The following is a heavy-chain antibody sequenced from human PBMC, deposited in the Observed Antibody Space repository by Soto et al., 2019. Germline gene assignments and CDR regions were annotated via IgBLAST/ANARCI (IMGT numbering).Heavy chain of an antibody. J-gene: IGHJ4*02. Sequence: QVQLVESGGGVVQPGRSLRLSCAASGFTFSSYAMHWVRQAPGKGLEWVAVISYDGSNKYYADSVKGRFTISRDNSKNTLYLQMNSLRAADTAVYYCARDLRHSYGYLEVDDYWGQGTLVTVSS. CDR2: ISYDGSNK. V-gene: IGHV3-30-3*01. D-gene: IGHD5-18*01. CDR1: GFTFSSYA. CDR3: ARDLRHSYGYLEVDDY.